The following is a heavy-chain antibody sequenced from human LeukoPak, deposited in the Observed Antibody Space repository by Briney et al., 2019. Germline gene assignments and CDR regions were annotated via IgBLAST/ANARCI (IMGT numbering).Heavy chain of an antibody. V-gene: IGHV4-59*02. CDR2: ISYRGNT. CDR1: GGSVSSHY. D-gene: IGHD2-8*01. Sequence: KPSETLSLTCTVSGGSVSSHYWSWIRQPPGRGLEWIGFISYRGNTNYNPSLNSRVTISVATSKNQVSLSLSSVTPADTAVYFCARESQVVGYSKSWSYYILDVRGQGTTVTVSS. CDR3: ARESQVVGYSKSWSYYILDV. J-gene: IGHJ6*02.